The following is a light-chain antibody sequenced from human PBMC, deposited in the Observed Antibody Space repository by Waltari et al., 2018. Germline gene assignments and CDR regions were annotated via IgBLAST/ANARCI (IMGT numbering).Light chain of an antibody. V-gene: IGLV4-69*01. CDR1: SGHSSNI. CDR3: QTGGHGTWV. Sequence: QLVLTQSPSASASLGASVKLTCTLDSGHSSNIVAWLQQQPEKGPRYLMKINSDGSHSKGDEIPDRFSGSSSGGERYLTISSVQSEDEADYYCQTGGHGTWVFGGGTKLTVL. J-gene: IGLJ3*02. CDR2: INSDGSH.